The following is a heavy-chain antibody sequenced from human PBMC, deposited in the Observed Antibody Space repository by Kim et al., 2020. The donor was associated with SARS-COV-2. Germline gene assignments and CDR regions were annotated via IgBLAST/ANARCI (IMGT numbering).Heavy chain of an antibody. Sequence: GGSLRLSCAASGFTFKNSAMTWVRQPPGKGLEWVATISGNGGETFHADSVKGRFTISRDNSKNTMYLQMNSPRGEDTALYYCAKGGHYSSFDPWGQGTLVTVSS. CDR3: AKGGHYSSFDP. J-gene: IGHJ5*02. CDR1: GFTFKNSA. V-gene: IGHV3-23*01. CDR2: ISGNGGET. D-gene: IGHD6-13*01.